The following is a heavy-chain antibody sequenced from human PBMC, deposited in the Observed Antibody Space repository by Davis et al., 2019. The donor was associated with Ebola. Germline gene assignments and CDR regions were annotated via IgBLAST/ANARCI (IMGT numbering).Heavy chain of an antibody. CDR3: ARDSHSNHYFGLDI. Sequence: AASVKVSCKASGYTFTTYGISWVRQAPGQGLEWVGWVGPYNGITKYSERFQDRVTLTTDTSTSTAYMELRGLRSDDTAIYFCARDSHSNHYFGLDIWGQGTTVTVSS. J-gene: IGHJ6*02. CDR2: VGPYNGIT. CDR1: GYTFTTYG. V-gene: IGHV1-18*01.